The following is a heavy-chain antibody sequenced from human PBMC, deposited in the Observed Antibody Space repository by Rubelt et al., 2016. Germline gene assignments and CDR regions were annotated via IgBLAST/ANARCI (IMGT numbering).Heavy chain of an antibody. V-gene: IGHV2-5*02. CDR2: IYWDNDK. Sequence: QITLKESGPTLVKPTQTLTLTCTFSGFSLTTSGVGVGWIRQPPGKALEWLALIYWDNDKRYSPSLRNRLTITKDTSKNQVDLTMSKRDPVEAATYDMVYRINGDGNGNSGWFDPWGQGTLVTVSS. CDR1: GFSLTTSGVG. J-gene: IGHJ5*02. CDR3: VYRINGDGNGNSGWFDP. D-gene: IGHD5-24*01.